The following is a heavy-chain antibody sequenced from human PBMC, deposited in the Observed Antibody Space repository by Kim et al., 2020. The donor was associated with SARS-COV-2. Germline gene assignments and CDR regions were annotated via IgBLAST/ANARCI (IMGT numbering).Heavy chain of an antibody. V-gene: IGHV4-61*02. Sequence: SETLSLTCTVSGGSISSGSYYWSWIRQPAGKGLEWIGRIYTSGSTNYNPSLKSRVTISVDTSKNQFSLRLSSVTAADTAVYYCAGVESYDFWAPMDVWGQGTTVTVSS. J-gene: IGHJ6*02. CDR2: IYTSGST. CDR1: GGSISSGSYY. CDR3: AGVESYDFWAPMDV. D-gene: IGHD3-3*01.